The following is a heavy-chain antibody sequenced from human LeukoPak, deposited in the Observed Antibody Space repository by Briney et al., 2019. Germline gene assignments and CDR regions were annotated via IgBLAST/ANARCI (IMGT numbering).Heavy chain of an antibody. Sequence: GGSLRLSCAASGFTFSDYYMSWIRQAPGKGLEWISYISRTIYYADSVKGRFTISRDNAKNSLYLQMNSLRAEDTAVYYCARRIWGADSQSHTFDIWGQGTMVTVSS. J-gene: IGHJ3*02. CDR1: GFTFSDYY. CDR2: ISRTI. CDR3: ARRIWGADSQSHTFDI. V-gene: IGHV3-11*01. D-gene: IGHD3-16*01.